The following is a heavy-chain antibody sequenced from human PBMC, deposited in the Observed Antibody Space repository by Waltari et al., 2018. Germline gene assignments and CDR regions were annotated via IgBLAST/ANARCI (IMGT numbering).Heavy chain of an antibody. CDR2: ISSSSSTI. D-gene: IGHD2-2*01. V-gene: IGHV3-48*01. J-gene: IGHJ3*02. Sequence: EVQLVESGGRFVQHGVSLRFSCAASGFTFSSSCMHWVCPPPGKGLGWVSYISSSSSTIYYSDSVKGRFTISRDNAKNSLYLQMISLRAEDTAVYYCASWDLGYCSSTSCPDDAFDIWGQGTMVTVSS. CDR1: GFTFSSSC. CDR3: ASWDLGYCSSTSCPDDAFDI.